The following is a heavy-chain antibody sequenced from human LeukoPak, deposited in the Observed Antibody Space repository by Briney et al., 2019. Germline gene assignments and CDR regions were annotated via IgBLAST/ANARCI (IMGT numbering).Heavy chain of an antibody. CDR2: IYSSGST. Sequence: SVTLSLMCAVYGEPISRYYWRWMRQPAGKGLEWIRRIYSSGSTNYNPSLKSRVTMSVDTSKNQFSLKLSSVTAADTAVYYCARTGDGYNYYNYYYMDVWGKGTTVTVTS. V-gene: IGHV4-59*10. J-gene: IGHJ6*03. CDR3: ARTGDGYNYYNYYYMDV. CDR1: GEPISRYY. D-gene: IGHD5-24*01.